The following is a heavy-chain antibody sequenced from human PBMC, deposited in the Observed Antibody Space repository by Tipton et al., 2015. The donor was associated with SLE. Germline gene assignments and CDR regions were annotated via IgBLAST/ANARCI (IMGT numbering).Heavy chain of an antibody. CDR1: GYSISSSYY. CDR2: IYYSGST. V-gene: IGHV4-59*08. Sequence: TLSLTCVVSGYSISSSYYWGWIRQPPGKGLEWIGYIYYSGSTNYNPSLKSRVTISVDTSKNQFSLKLNSVTAADTAVYYCARHPGYSDSWYWFDPWGQGTLVTVSS. D-gene: IGHD5-18*01. J-gene: IGHJ5*02. CDR3: ARHPGYSDSWYWFDP.